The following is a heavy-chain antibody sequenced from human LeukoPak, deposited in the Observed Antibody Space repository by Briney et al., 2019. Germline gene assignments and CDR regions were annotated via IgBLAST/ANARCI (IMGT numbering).Heavy chain of an antibody. J-gene: IGHJ4*02. D-gene: IGHD1-26*01. CDR2: ISGSGTST. V-gene: IGHV3-23*01. CDR3: AKASWAGVTTTYFAY. CDR1: GFTFSNYV. Sequence: PGGSLRLSCVASGFTFSNYVMNWVRQAPGKGLECVSSISGSGTSTYYADSVKGRFTSSRDNSKNTLYLQMNDLRAEDTAVYYCAKASWAGVTTTYFAYWAQGTLVTVSS.